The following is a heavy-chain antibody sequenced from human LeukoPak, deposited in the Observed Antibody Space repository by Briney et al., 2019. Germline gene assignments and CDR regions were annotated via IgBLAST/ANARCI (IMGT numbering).Heavy chain of an antibody. V-gene: IGHV1-8*01. J-gene: IGHJ4*02. Sequence: ASVKVSCKASGYTFTSYDINWVRQATGQGLEWMGWMNPNSDNTGYAQKFQGRVTMTRNTSISTAYMELSSLRSEDTAVYYCARGRALWSSGSMNCWGQGTLVTVSS. CDR2: MNPNSDNT. CDR3: ARGRALWSSGSMNC. CDR1: GYTFTSYD. D-gene: IGHD6-19*01.